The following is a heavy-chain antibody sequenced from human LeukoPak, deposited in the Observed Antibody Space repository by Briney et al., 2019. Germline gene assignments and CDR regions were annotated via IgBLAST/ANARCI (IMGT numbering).Heavy chain of an antibody. CDR1: GFTFSSYS. D-gene: IGHD3-22*01. CDR2: ISSSSSYI. J-gene: IGHJ4*02. CDR3: ARAGTYYYDSSGYYYFDY. Sequence: PGGSLRLSCAASGFTFSSYSMNWVRQAPGKGLEWVSSISSSSSYIYYADSVKGRFTISRDNAKSSLYLQMNSLRAEDTAVYYCARAGTYYYDSSGYYYFDYWGQGTLVTVSS. V-gene: IGHV3-21*01.